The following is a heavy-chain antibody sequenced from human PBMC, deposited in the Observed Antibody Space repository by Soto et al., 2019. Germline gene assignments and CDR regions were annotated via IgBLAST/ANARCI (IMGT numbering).Heavy chain of an antibody. Sequence: QVQLVESGGGVVQPGRSLRLSCAASGFTFSNFGMHWVRQAPGKGLEWVTTISDDGSNQYYADSVKGRFTISRDNSKDTLYRQMNSLRAEDTAVYYCAKARYSSGAGSLDYWGQGTLVTVSS. D-gene: IGHD6-19*01. CDR2: ISDDGSNQ. CDR1: GFTFSNFG. V-gene: IGHV3-30*18. CDR3: AKARYSSGAGSLDY. J-gene: IGHJ4*02.